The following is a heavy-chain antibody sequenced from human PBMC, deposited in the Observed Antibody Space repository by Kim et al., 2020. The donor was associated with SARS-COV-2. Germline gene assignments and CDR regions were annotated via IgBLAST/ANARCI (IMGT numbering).Heavy chain of an antibody. J-gene: IGHJ6*02. D-gene: IGHD2-2*02. V-gene: IGHV4-34*01. CDR1: GGSFSGYH. CDR3: ARGRAGVVPSPILGIGPHYDYYDMDV. CDR2: IKHSGST. Sequence: SETLSLTCAVYGGSFSGYHWSWIRQPPGKGLEWIGEIKHSGSTNYNPSLKSRVTMSVDTSKSQFSLKLRSVTAADTAVYYWARGRAGVVPSPILGIGPHYDYYDMDVWGQGTTVTVSS.